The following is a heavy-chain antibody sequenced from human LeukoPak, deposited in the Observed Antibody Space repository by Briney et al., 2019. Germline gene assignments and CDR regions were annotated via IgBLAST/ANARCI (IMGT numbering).Heavy chain of an antibody. CDR3: ARDDYGDYYPVAPNDY. D-gene: IGHD4-17*01. Sequence: GGSLRLSCAASGFTFSSYAMHWVRQAPGKGLEWVAVISYDGSNKYYADSVKGRFTISRDNSKNTLYLQMNSLRAEDTAVYYCARDDYGDYYPVAPNDYWGQGTLVTVSS. V-gene: IGHV3-30*04. J-gene: IGHJ4*02. CDR2: ISYDGSNK. CDR1: GFTFSSYA.